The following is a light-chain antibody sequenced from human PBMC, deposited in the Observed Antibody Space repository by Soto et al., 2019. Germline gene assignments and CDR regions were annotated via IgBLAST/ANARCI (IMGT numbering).Light chain of an antibody. Sequence: DIQMTQSPSSLSASVGDRLTITCRASQSISSYLNWYQQKPEKAPKLLIYFASSLQSGVPSRFIGSGSGTDFTLTISSLQPEDFATYYCQQSYSTPTFGGGTKVDIK. V-gene: IGKV1-39*01. CDR2: FAS. CDR3: QQSYSTPT. CDR1: QSISSY. J-gene: IGKJ4*01.